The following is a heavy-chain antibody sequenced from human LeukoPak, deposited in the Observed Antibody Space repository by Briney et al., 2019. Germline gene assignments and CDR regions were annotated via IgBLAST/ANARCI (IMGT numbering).Heavy chain of an antibody. D-gene: IGHD4-11*01. CDR3: ARAGNHPGYSNYGNWFDP. CDR2: IIPIFGTA. J-gene: IGHJ5*02. CDR1: GGTFSSYA. V-gene: IGHV1-69*13. Sequence: GASVKVSCKASGGTFSSYAISWVRQAPGQGLEWMGGIIPIFGTANYAQKFQGRVTITAVESTSTAYMELSSLRSEDTAVYYCARAGNHPGYSNYGNWFDPWGQGTLVTVSS.